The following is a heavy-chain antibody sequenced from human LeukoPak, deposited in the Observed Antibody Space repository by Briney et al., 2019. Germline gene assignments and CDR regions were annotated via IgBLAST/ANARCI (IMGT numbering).Heavy chain of an antibody. J-gene: IGHJ3*02. Sequence: SETLSLTCTVSGGTISSYYRSWIRQPPGKGLEWIGRIYTSGSTNYNPPLKSRVTMSVDASKHQFSLKLSSVTAADTAVYYCARDPYYGSGSYYPSWAFDIWGQGTMVTVSS. V-gene: IGHV4-4*07. D-gene: IGHD3-10*01. CDR2: IYTSGST. CDR3: ARDPYYGSGSYYPSWAFDI. CDR1: GGTISSYY.